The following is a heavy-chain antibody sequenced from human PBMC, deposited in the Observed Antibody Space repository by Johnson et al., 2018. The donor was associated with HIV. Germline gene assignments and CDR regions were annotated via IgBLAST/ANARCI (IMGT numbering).Heavy chain of an antibody. D-gene: IGHD3-3*01. V-gene: IGHV3-7*05. CDR1: GFTFSSYW. CDR3: ARAAYYDFWSGYFDAFDI. Sequence: VQLVESGGGVVQPGGSLRLSCAASGFTFSSYWMSWVRQAPGKGLEWVANIKQDGSEKYYVDSVKCRFTISRDNAKNSLYLQMNSLRAEDTAVYYCARAAYYDFWSGYFDAFDIWGQGTMVTVSS. CDR2: IKQDGSEK. J-gene: IGHJ3*02.